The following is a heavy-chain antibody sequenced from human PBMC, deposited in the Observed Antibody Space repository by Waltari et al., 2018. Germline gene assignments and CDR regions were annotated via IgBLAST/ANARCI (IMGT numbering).Heavy chain of an antibody. CDR1: GDTFSKYA. J-gene: IGHJ4*02. CDR2: VIPTLRAP. D-gene: IGHD6-25*01. CDR3: ARVGCHNSNGYLDY. Sequence: QVQLVQSGAEVKKPGSSVKVSCQASGDTFSKYAFYWVRQVPGQGLEWVGRVIPTLRAPDYAQKFQGRVSITADTSTSTAYMELSSLRSEDTAMYFCARVGCHNSNGYLDYWGQGTLVTVAS. V-gene: IGHV1-69*04.